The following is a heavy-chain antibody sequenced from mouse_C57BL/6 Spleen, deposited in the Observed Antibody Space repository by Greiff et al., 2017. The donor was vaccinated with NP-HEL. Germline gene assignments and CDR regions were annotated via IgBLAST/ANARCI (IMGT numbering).Heavy chain of an antibody. CDR2: ISYDGSN. CDR1: GYSITSGYY. Sequence: EVQVVESGPGLVKPSQSLSLTCSVTGYSITSGYYWNWIRQFPGNKLEWMGYISYDGSNNYNPSLKNRISITRDTSKNQFFLKLNSVTTEDTATYYCAREDDTTVGFAYWGQGTLVTVSA. V-gene: IGHV3-6*01. CDR3: AREDDTTVGFAY. J-gene: IGHJ3*01. D-gene: IGHD1-1*01.